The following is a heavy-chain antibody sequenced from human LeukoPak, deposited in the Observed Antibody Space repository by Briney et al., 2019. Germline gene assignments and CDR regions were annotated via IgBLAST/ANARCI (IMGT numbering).Heavy chain of an antibody. V-gene: IGHV3-23*01. CDR2: ISGSGGST. D-gene: IGHD3-22*01. Sequence: GGSLRLSCAASGFTLSSYAMSWVRQAPGKGLEWVSAISGSGGSTYYADSVKGRFTISRDNSKNTLYLQMNSLRAEDTAVYYCAKALGYYYDSSGPFDYWGQGTLVTVSS. CDR1: GFTLSSYA. CDR3: AKALGYYYDSSGPFDY. J-gene: IGHJ4*02.